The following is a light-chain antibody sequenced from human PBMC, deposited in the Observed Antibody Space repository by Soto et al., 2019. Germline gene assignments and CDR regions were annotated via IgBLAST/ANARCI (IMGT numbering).Light chain of an antibody. CDR1: QSVSSGY. CDR3: QQYGSSPRT. J-gene: IGKJ1*01. Sequence: EVVLTQSPGTLSLSPGERATLSCRASQSVSSGYLAWYQQKPGQPPRLLIYGASGSATDITDRFTGSGSGTDFTRIISTLEAEDSAVYYCQQYGSSPRTFGQGNKGEIQ. CDR2: GAS. V-gene: IGKV3-20*01.